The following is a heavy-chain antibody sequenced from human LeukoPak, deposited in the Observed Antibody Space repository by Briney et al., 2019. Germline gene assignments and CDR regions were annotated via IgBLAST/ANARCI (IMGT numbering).Heavy chain of an antibody. Sequence: GASVKVSCKTSGYTFTGYYMHWVRQAPGQGLEWMGWINPNSGGTNYAQKFQGRVTMTRDTSISTAYMELSRLRSDDTAVYYCASISRAGTPRHWRHNWFDPWGQGTLVTVSS. CDR1: GYTFTGYY. J-gene: IGHJ5*02. D-gene: IGHD6-19*01. V-gene: IGHV1-2*02. CDR3: ASISRAGTPRHWRHNWFDP. CDR2: INPNSGGT.